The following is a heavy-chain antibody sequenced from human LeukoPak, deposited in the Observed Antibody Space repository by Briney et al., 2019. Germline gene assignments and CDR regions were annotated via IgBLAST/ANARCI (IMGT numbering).Heavy chain of an antibody. Sequence: GGSLRLSCAASGFTFGSYAMSWVRQAPGKGLEWVSAISGSGGSTYYADSVKGRFTISRDNSKNTLYLQMNSLRAEDTAVYYCAGRDSSGFTEYFQHWGQGTLVTVSS. D-gene: IGHD6-19*01. V-gene: IGHV3-23*01. CDR2: ISGSGGST. CDR1: GFTFGSYA. J-gene: IGHJ1*01. CDR3: AGRDSSGFTEYFQH.